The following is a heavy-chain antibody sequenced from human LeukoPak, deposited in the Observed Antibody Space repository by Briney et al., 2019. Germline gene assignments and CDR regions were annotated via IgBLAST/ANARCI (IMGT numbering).Heavy chain of an antibody. V-gene: IGHV1-69*13. D-gene: IGHD6-13*01. J-gene: IGHJ6*03. CDR3: ARTEALAAASRYYYYYMDV. Sequence: ASVKVSCKASGGTFSSYAISWVRQAPGQGLEWMGGIIPIFGTANYAQKFQGRVTITADESTSTAYMELSSLRSEDTAVYYCARTEALAAASRYYYYYMDVWGKGTTVTVSS. CDR2: IIPIFGTA. CDR1: GGTFSSYA.